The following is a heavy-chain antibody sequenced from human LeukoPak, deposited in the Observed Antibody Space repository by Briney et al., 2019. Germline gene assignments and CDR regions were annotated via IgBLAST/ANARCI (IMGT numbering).Heavy chain of an antibody. Sequence: PSETLSLTCAVSGGSINSHYWGWIRQPPGKGLQWIGDIYSTGKNNYNPSLKSRVTISLDTSKDQFSLELSSVTAADTAVYYCARVPLRFLEPFDYWGQGTLATVSS. J-gene: IGHJ4*02. V-gene: IGHV4-59*11. CDR2: IYSTGKN. D-gene: IGHD3-3*01. CDR1: GGSINSHY. CDR3: ARVPLRFLEPFDY.